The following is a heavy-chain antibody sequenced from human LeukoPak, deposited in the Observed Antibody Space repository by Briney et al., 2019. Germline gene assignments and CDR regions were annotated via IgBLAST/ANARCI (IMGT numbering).Heavy chain of an antibody. Sequence: ASVKVSCKVSGYSLTALSMHWVRQAPGKGLEWMGGFDPEAGKTMYAEKLDGRLTVTDDTSTDTAYMQLSSLRLEDTAVYYCARGYCSGGSCYGYFDYWGQGTLVTVSS. D-gene: IGHD2-15*01. CDR1: GYSLTALS. V-gene: IGHV1-24*01. J-gene: IGHJ4*02. CDR3: ARGYCSGGSCYGYFDY. CDR2: FDPEAGKT.